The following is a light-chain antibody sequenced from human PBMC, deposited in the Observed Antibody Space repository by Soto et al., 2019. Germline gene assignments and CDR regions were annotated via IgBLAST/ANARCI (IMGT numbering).Light chain of an antibody. J-gene: IGLJ2*01. CDR3: AAWDDSLSGVV. CDR2: RNN. Sequence: FVLTQPPSASGTPGQRVTISCSGSSSNIGSNYVYWYQQLPGTAPKLLIYRNNQRPSGVPDRFSGSKSGTSASLAISGLRSEAEADYYCAAWDDSLSGVVFGGGTQLTVL. CDR1: SSNIGSNY. V-gene: IGLV1-47*01.